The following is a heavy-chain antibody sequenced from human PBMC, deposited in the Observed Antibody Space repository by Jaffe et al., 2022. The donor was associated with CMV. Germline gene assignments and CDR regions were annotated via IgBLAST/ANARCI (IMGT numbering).Heavy chain of an antibody. CDR2: IYYSGST. V-gene: IGHV4-59*01. J-gene: IGHJ6*03. Sequence: QVQLQESGPGLVKPSETLSLTCTVSGGSISSYYWSWIRQPPGKGLEWIGYIYYSGSTNYNPSLKSRVTISVDTSKNQFSLKLSSVTAADTAVYYCARASTSYSSGWYDSHFDPGEVYYMDVWGKGTTVTVSS. D-gene: IGHD6-19*01. CDR1: GGSISSYY. CDR3: ARASTSYSSGWYDSHFDPGEVYYMDV.